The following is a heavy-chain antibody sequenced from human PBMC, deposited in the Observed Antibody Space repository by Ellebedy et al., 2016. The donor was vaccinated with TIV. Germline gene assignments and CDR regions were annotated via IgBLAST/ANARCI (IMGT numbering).Heavy chain of an antibody. J-gene: IGHJ4*02. CDR3: SRQGYRGYSYGATYTPFDY. V-gene: IGHV4-39*01. CDR2: IYYSGST. Sequence: MPSETLSLTCTVSGGSISSSSYYWGWIRQPPGKGLEWIGSIYYSGSTYYNPSLKCPVTISVDPSTNQFSLKLSSVTAADTAVYYCSRQGYRGYSYGATYTPFDYWGQGTLVTVSS. CDR1: GGSISSSSYY. D-gene: IGHD5-18*01.